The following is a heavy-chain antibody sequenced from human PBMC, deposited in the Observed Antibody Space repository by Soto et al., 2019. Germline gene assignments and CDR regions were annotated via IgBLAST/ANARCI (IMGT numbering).Heavy chain of an antibody. CDR3: AKDLYCSGGSCYKSVEYYFDY. CDR2: ISGSGGST. CDR1: GFTFSSYA. Sequence: GGSLRFSCAASGFTFSSYAMIWVRQAPGKGLEWVSAISGSGGSTYYADSVKGRFTISRDNSKNTLYLQMNSLRAEDTAVYYCAKDLYCSGGSCYKSVEYYFDYWGQGTLVTVSS. V-gene: IGHV3-23*01. D-gene: IGHD2-15*01. J-gene: IGHJ4*02.